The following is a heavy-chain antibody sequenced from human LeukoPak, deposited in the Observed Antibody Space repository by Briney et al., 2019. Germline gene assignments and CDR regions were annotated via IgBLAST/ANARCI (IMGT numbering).Heavy chain of an antibody. J-gene: IGHJ4*02. CDR3: AKDSSSLTTVTTSVDY. CDR2: ISGSGGST. D-gene: IGHD4-17*01. V-gene: IGHV3-23*01. Sequence: PGGSLRLSCAASGFTFSSYAVSWVRQAPGKGLEWVSAISGSGGSTYYADSVKGRFTISRDNSKNTLYLQMNSLRAEDTAVYYCAKDSSSLTTVTTSVDYWGQGTLVTVSS. CDR1: GFTFSSYA.